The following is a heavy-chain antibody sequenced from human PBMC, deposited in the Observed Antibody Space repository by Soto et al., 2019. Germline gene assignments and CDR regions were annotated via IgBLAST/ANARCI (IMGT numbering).Heavy chain of an antibody. V-gene: IGHV5-10-1*01. CDR3: ARQPKTYPHCSGGSCYLLQWAGFGFYFDY. CDR2: IDPSDSYT. D-gene: IGHD2-15*01. Sequence: EVQLVQSGAEVKKPGESLRISCKGSGYSFTSYWISWVRQMPGKGLEWMGRIDPSDSYTNYSPSFQGHVTISADKSISTAYLQWSTLKASDTAMYYCARQPKTYPHCSGGSCYLLQWAGFGFYFDYWGQGTLVTVSS. CDR1: GYSFTSYW. J-gene: IGHJ4*02.